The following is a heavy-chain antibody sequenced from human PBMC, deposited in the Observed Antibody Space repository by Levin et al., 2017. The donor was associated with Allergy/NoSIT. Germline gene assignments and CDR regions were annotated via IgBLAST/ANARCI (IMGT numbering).Heavy chain of an antibody. CDR3: ARDFSYYGSGSHGNWFDP. J-gene: IGHJ5*02. Sequence: SQTLSLTCAISGDSVSSNSAAWNWIRQSPSRGLEWLGRTYYRSKWYNDYAVSVKSRITINPDTSKNQFTLQLNYVTPEDTAVYYCARDFSYYGSGSHGNWFDPWGQGTLVTVSS. D-gene: IGHD3-10*01. V-gene: IGHV6-1*01. CDR1: GDSVSSNSAA. CDR2: TYYRSKWYN.